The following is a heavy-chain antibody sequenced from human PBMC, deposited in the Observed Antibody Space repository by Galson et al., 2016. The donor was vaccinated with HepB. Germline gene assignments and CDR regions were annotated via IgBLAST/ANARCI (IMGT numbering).Heavy chain of an antibody. J-gene: IGHJ6*02. CDR3: ARDPGLRNGMNV. Sequence: LRLSCAASGFIVSNDYMNWVRQAPGKGLEWLSVSYADGRTYYAESVRGRFTISRDNSKNTLFLQMNNLSAEDTAVYYCARDPGLRNGMNVWGQGTTVTVSS. CDR2: SYADGRT. V-gene: IGHV3-53*01. CDR1: GFIVSNDY.